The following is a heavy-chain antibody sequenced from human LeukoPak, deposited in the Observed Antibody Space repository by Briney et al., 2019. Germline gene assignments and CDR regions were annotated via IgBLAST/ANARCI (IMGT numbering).Heavy chain of an antibody. CDR3: ARQRTEAFTYYYYYYMDV. CDR2: IYPGDSDT. J-gene: IGHJ6*03. V-gene: IGHV5-51*01. CDR1: GYSFTSYW. Sequence: GESLKISCKGSGYSFTSYWIGWVRQMPGKGLEWMGIIYPGDSDTRYSPSFQGQVTISADKSISTAYLQWSSLKASDTAMYYCARQRTEAFTYYYYYYMDVWGKGTTVTVSS.